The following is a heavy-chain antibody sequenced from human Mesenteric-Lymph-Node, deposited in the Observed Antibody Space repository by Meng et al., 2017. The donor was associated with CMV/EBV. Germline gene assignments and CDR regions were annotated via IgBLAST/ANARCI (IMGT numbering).Heavy chain of an antibody. J-gene: IGHJ4*02. CDR1: GASISSYY. Sequence: LTCTVSGASISSYYWSWIRQSPGKGLEWIGYIYHSGSNSQNPSLKSRVTISVDTSTNQFSLKLSSVTAADTAIYYCGGGNTYGRYDFWGQGSLVTVSS. CDR2: IYHSGSN. V-gene: IGHV4-59*01. CDR3: GGGNTYGRYDF. D-gene: IGHD5-18*01.